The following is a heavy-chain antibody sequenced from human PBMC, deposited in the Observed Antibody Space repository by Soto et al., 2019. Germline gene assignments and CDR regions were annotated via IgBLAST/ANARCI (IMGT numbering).Heavy chain of an antibody. CDR2: ISAYNGNT. D-gene: IGHD6-19*01. CDR1: GYTFTSYG. CDR3: ARYSSGWYQYNWFDP. J-gene: IGHJ5*02. V-gene: IGHV1-18*01. Sequence: ASVKVSCKASGYTFTSYGISWVRQAPGQGLEWMGWISAYNGNTNYAQKLQGRVTMTTDTSTSTAYMELRSLRSDDTAVYYCARYSSGWYQYNWFDPWGQGTLVTVSS.